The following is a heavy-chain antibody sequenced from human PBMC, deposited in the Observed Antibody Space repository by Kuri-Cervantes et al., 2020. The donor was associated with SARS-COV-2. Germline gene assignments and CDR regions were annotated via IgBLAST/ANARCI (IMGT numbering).Heavy chain of an antibody. V-gene: IGHV3-23*01. J-gene: IGHJ5*02. CDR1: GFTFSSYA. D-gene: IGHD2-2*02. Sequence: LSLTCAASGFTFSSYAMSWVRQAPGKGLEWVSSISGSGGSTYYADSVKGRFTISRDNSKNTLYLQMNSLRAEDTAVYHCAKSPRAIVVVPAAISWGQGTLVIVSS. CDR3: AKSPRAIVVVPAAIS. CDR2: ISGSGGST.